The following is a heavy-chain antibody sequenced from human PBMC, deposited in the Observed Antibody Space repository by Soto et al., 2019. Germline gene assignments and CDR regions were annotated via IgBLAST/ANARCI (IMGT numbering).Heavy chain of an antibody. Sequence: GGSLRLSCAASEFTFSDYWMNWVRQAPGKGLEWVASINQHGNEKKYVDSVAGRFTISRDNAINSLYLQMASLRAEDTAVYYCARDGVAPGLYFDFWGQGALVTVSS. CDR1: EFTFSDYW. D-gene: IGHD6-13*01. CDR2: INQHGNEK. V-gene: IGHV3-7*05. J-gene: IGHJ4*02. CDR3: ARDGVAPGLYFDF.